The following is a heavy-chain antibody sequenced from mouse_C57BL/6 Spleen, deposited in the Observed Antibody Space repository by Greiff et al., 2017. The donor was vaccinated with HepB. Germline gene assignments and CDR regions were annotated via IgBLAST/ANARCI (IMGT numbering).Heavy chain of an antibody. D-gene: IGHD2-4*01. CDR1: GYTFTSYW. CDR3: ASQRDYDYAWFAY. Sequence: QVQLQQPGAELVKPGASVKMSCKASGYTFTSYWITWVKQRPGQGLEWIGDIYPGSGSTNYNEKFKSKATLTVDTSSSTAYMQLSSLTSEDSAVYYCASQRDYDYAWFAYWGQGTLVTVSA. J-gene: IGHJ3*01. V-gene: IGHV1-55*01. CDR2: IYPGSGST.